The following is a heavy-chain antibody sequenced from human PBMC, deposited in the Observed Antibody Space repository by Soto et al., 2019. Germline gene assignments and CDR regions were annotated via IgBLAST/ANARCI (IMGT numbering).Heavy chain of an antibody. CDR3: AKDPRSITGTTSTEDFQH. CDR2: IIPVLGIT. Sequence: SVKVSCKASGGTFSGYAINWVRQAPGQGLQWMGGIIPVLGITNYAQKFQGRITIAADESTGTAHMDLRSLSSEDTAVYYCAKDPRSITGTTSTEDFQHWGQGTLVTVSS. CDR1: GGTFSGYA. V-gene: IGHV1-69*13. J-gene: IGHJ1*01. D-gene: IGHD1-20*01.